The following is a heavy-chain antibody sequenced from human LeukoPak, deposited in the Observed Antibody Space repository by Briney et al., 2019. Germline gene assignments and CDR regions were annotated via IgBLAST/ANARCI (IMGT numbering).Heavy chain of an antibody. J-gene: IGHJ4*02. Sequence: ASVKVSCKASGYPFTGYYIHWVRQAPGQGLEWMGSINPHSGGTNYAQKFQGRVTMTRDTSITTAYMELNRLRSDDTAVYYCARAFDAIVVVVAVSSPDYWGQGTLVIVSS. CDR2: INPHSGGT. CDR1: GYPFTGYY. V-gene: IGHV1-2*02. CDR3: ARAFDAIVVVVAVSSPDY. D-gene: IGHD2-15*01.